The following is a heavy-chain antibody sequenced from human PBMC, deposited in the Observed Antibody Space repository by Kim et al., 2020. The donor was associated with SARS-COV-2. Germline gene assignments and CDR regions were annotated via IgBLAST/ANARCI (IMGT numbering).Heavy chain of an antibody. V-gene: IGHV3-11*05. Sequence: DSVKGRFTISRDNARTSLYLQMDSLRAEDTAVYYCTRALSGSGRGFDRWGQGTLVTVSS. J-gene: IGHJ5*02. D-gene: IGHD3-10*01. CDR3: TRALSGSGRGFDR.